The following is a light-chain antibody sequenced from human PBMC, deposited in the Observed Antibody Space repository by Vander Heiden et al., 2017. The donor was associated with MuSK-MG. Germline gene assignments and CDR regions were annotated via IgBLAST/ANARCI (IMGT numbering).Light chain of an antibody. J-gene: IGKJ4*01. V-gene: IGKV3-11*01. CDR3: QQRSSWPS. CDR1: QGVSRY. CDR2: DAS. Sequence: IVFTQSPGTLSLSPGERATLSCRASQGVSRYLAWYQQKPGQAPRLLIYDASNRATGIPARFSGSGSGTDFTLTISSLEPEDFAVYYCQQRSSWPSFGGGTKVEIK.